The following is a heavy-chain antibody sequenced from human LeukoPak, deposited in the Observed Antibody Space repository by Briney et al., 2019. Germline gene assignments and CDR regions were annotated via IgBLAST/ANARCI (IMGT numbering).Heavy chain of an antibody. CDR3: AEVLYSYDSSGLGWFDP. D-gene: IGHD3-22*01. V-gene: IGHV4-30-4*08. CDR1: GCSVSSGDYY. J-gene: IGHJ5*02. Sequence: SQTLSLTCTVSGCSVSSGDYYWSWIRQPPGKGLEWIGYIYYSGSTYYNPSLKNRVTISVDTTKNQFSLKLSSVTAADTAVYYCAEVLYSYDSSGLGWFDPWGQGTLVTVSS. CDR2: IYYSGST.